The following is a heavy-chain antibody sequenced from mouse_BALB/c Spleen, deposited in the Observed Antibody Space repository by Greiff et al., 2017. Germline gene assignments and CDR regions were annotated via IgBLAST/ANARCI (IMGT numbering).Heavy chain of an antibody. CDR3: ARLGYYGSSYEDY. V-gene: IGHV1-82*01. CDR2: IYPGDGDT. CDR1: GYAFSSSW. Sequence: VKLQESGPELVKPGASVKISCKASGYAFSSSWMNWVKQRPGQGLEWIGRIYPGDGDTNYNGKFKGKATLTADKSSSTAYMQLSSLTSVDSAVYFCARLGYYGSSYEDYWGQGTTLTVSS. D-gene: IGHD1-1*01. J-gene: IGHJ2*01.